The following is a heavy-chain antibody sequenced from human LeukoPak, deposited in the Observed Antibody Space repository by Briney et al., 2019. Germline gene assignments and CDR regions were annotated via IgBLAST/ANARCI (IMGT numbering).Heavy chain of an antibody. CDR3: ARVCRQDSGYSPSDY. CDR2: ISSSSSTI. V-gene: IGHV3-48*01. D-gene: IGHD2-15*01. J-gene: IGHJ4*02. Sequence: HSGGSLRLSCAASGFTYSTYNMNWVRQAPGKGLEWVSYISSSSSTIYYADSVKGRFTISRDNARNSLFLQMSSLRVEDTAVYYCARVCRQDSGYSPSDYWGQGTLVTVSS. CDR1: GFTYSTYN.